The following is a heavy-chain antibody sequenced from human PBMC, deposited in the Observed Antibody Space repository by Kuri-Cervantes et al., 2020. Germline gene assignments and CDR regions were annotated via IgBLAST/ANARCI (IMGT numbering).Heavy chain of an antibody. CDR2: TSYDGVNK. V-gene: IGHV3-30*03. CDR3: ARDSVPAAIRYFDN. Sequence: LSLICAASGFTFSSYWMSWVRQAPGKGLEWVAVTSYDGVNKYYADSVKGRFTMSKDSSKNTQYLQMNSLRIDDTGIYYCARDSVPAAIRYFDNWGQGTLVTVSS. CDR1: GFTFSSYW. J-gene: IGHJ4*02. D-gene: IGHD2-2*02.